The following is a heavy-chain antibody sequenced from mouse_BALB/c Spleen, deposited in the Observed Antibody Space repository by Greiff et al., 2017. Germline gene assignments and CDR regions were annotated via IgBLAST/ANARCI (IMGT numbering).Heavy chain of an antibody. J-gene: IGHJ2*01. CDR2: IDPSDSYT. CDR1: GYTFTSYW. Sequence: QVQLQQPGAELVKPGASVKLSCKASGYTFTSYWMHWVKQRPGQGLEWIGEIDPSDSYTNYNQKFKGKATLTVDKSSSTAYMQLSSLTSEDSAVYYCARGGYGGYYFDYWGQGTTLTVSS. D-gene: IGHD2-2*01. V-gene: IGHV1-69*02. CDR3: ARGGYGGYYFDY.